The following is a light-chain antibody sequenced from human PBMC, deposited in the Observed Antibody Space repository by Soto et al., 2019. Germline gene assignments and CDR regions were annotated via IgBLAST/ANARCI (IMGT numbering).Light chain of an antibody. CDR1: QGISSY. J-gene: IGKJ4*01. V-gene: IGKV1-8*01. Sequence: AIRMTQSPSSFSASTGDRVTITCRASQGISSYLAWYQQKPGKAPKLLIYAASTLQSGVPSRFSGSGSGTDFTLTISCLQSEDFATYYCQPYYSYPPTFGGGTKVDIK. CDR3: QPYYSYPPT. CDR2: AAS.